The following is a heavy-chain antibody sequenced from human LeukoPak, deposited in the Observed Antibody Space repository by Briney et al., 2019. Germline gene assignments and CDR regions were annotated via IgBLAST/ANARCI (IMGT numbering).Heavy chain of an antibody. CDR2: ISSSSNYI. Sequence: GGSLRLSCAASGFTFSSYSMNWVRQAPGKGLEWVSSISSSSNYIYYADSVKGRFTISRDNAKNSLYLQMNSLRVQDTAVYYCARDDNANGDLDYLDLWGQGTLVTVSS. CDR3: ARDDNANGDLDYLDL. D-gene: IGHD4-17*01. J-gene: IGHJ4*02. CDR1: GFTFSSYS. V-gene: IGHV3-21*01.